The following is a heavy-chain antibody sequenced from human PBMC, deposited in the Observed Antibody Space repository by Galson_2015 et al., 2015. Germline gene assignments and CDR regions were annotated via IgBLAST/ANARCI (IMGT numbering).Heavy chain of an antibody. CDR1: GGTFSSYA. CDR3: ARDLTILRRRYGMDV. Sequence: SVKVSCKASGGTFSSYAISWVRQAPGQGLEWMGGIIPIFGTANYAQKFQGRVTITADESTGTAYMELSSLKSEDTAVYYCARDLTILRRRYGMDVWGQGTTVTVSS. J-gene: IGHJ6*02. D-gene: IGHD3-3*01. V-gene: IGHV1-69*13. CDR2: IIPIFGTA.